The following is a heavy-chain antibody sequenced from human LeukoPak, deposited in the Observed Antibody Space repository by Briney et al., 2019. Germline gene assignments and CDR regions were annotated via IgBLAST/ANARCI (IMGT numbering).Heavy chain of an antibody. CDR3: ARGGTVAGNIDY. CDR1: GFTFSSYS. CDR2: ISSGSSYI. Sequence: GGSLRLSCAASGFTFSSYSMNWVRQAPGKGLEWVSSISSGSSYIYYADSVKGRFTISRDNAKNSLYLQMNSLRAEDTAVYYCARGGTVAGNIDYWGQGTLVTVSS. V-gene: IGHV3-21*01. D-gene: IGHD6-19*01. J-gene: IGHJ4*02.